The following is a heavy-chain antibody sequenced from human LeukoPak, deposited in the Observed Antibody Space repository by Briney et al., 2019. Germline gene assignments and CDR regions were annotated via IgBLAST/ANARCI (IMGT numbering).Heavy chain of an antibody. Sequence: SETLYLTCTVSGGSISSGGYYWSWIRQHPGKGLEWIGYIYYSGSTYYNPSLKSRVTISVDTSKNQFSLKLSSVTAADAAVYYCARGEMAYYDFWSGSHWFDPWGQGTLVTVSS. V-gene: IGHV4-31*03. CDR3: ARGEMAYYDFWSGSHWFDP. J-gene: IGHJ5*02. D-gene: IGHD3-3*01. CDR1: GGSISSGGYY. CDR2: IYYSGST.